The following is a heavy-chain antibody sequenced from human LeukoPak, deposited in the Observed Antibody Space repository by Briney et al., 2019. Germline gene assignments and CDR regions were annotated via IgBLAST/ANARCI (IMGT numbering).Heavy chain of an antibody. J-gene: IGHJ4*02. CDR1: GGSISSYY. CDR2: IYTSEDT. CDR3: ASVVGGLAHGHWYFDY. Sequence: SETLSLTCTVSGGSISSYYWSWIRQPAGKGLEWIGRIYTSEDTNYNPSLKSRVTMSVDKSKNQFSLKLRSVTAADMAVYYCASVVGGLAHGHWYFDYWGQGTLVTVSS. D-gene: IGHD2-15*01. V-gene: IGHV4-4*07.